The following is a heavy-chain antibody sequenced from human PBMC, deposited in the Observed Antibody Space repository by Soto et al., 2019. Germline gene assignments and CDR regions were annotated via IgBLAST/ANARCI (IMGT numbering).Heavy chain of an antibody. D-gene: IGHD3-10*02. CDR2: NNPNSGGT. CDR3: ARDRIIFGYYYGMDV. Sequence: ASVKVSCKASGYTFTGYYMHWVRQAPGQGLEWMGWNNPNSGGTNYAQKFQGWVTMTRDTSISTAYMELSRLRSDDTAVYYCARDRIIFGYYYGMDVWGQGTTVTVSS. J-gene: IGHJ6*02. V-gene: IGHV1-2*04. CDR1: GYTFTGYY.